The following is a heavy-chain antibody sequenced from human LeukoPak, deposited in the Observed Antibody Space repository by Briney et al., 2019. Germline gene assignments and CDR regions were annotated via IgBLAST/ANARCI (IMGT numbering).Heavy chain of an antibody. D-gene: IGHD3-22*01. CDR3: ADYDSSGYPWYFDY. CDR1: GFTFSSYA. V-gene: IGHV3-23*01. J-gene: IGHJ4*02. Sequence: GGSLRLSCAASGFTFSSYAMSWVRQAPGKGLEWVSAISGSGGSTYYADSVKGRFTISRDNSKNTLYPQMNSLRAEDTAVYYCADYDSSGYPWYFDYWGQGTLVTVSS. CDR2: ISGSGGST.